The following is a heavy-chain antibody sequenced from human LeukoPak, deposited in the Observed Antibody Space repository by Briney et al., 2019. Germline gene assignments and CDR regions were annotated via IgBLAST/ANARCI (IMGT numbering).Heavy chain of an antibody. J-gene: IGHJ4*02. CDR1: GFTFSSYA. CDR2: ISYDGSNK. D-gene: IGHD3-16*01. CDR3: ARGLRRFDY. Sequence: GGSLRLSCAASGFTFSSYAMHWVRQAPGKGLEWVAVISYDGSNKYYADSVKGRFTIPRDNSKNTLYLQMNSLRAEDTAVYYCARGLRRFDYWGQGTLVTVSS. V-gene: IGHV3-30-3*01.